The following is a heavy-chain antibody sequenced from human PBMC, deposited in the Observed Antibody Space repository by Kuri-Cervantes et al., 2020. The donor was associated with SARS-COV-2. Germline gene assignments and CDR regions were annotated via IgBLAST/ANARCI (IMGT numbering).Heavy chain of an antibody. D-gene: IGHD4-17*01. CDR2: IYYSGST. Sequence: LRLSCTVSGGSISSGGYYWSWIRQHPGKGLEWIGYIYYSGSTYYNPSLKSRVTISVDASKNQFFLKLTSVTAADTAVYYCARVDYAGNYYYYGMDVWGQGTTVTVSS. V-gene: IGHV4-31*03. J-gene: IGHJ6*02. CDR1: GGSISSGGYY. CDR3: ARVDYAGNYYYYGMDV.